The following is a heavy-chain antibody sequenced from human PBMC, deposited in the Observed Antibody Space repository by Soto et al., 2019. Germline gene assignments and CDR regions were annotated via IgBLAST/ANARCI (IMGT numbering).Heavy chain of an antibody. CDR2: ISAYNGNT. CDR1: GYTFTSYG. D-gene: IGHD3-22*01. V-gene: IGHV1-18*01. Sequence: GASVKVSCKASGYTFTSYGISWVRQAPGQGLEWMGWISAYNGNTNYAQKLQGRVTMTTDTSTSTAYMELRSLRSDDTAVYYCARLHYDSSGYYYWTPSYFDYWGQGTLVTVS. J-gene: IGHJ4*02. CDR3: ARLHYDSSGYYYWTPSYFDY.